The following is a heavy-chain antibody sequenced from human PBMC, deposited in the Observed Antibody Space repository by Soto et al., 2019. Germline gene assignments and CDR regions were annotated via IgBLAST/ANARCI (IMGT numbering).Heavy chain of an antibody. CDR2: IDPRDSYV. J-gene: IGHJ5*02. D-gene: IGHD2-2*01. CDR1: GYTFNTFW. CDR3: ARLYCTTSTCDSWFDP. V-gene: IGHV5-10-1*01. Sequence: GESLKISCTGLGYTFNTFWISWVRQMPEKGLEWMGRIDPRDSYVNYSPSFQGHVTISVDTFINTAYLQWGSLKASDTAMYYCARLYCTTSTCDSWFDPWGQGTLVTVSS.